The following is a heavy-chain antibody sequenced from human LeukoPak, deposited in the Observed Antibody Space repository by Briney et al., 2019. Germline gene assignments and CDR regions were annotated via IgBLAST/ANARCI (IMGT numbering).Heavy chain of an antibody. CDR3: AGGFAAYYYYGMDV. J-gene: IGHJ6*02. D-gene: IGHD3-16*01. CDR2: ISAYNGNT. Sequence: ASVKVSCKTSGYTFSSYGISWVRQAPGQGLEWMGWISAYNGNTNYAQKLQGRVTMTTDTSTSTAYMELRSLSSDDTAVYYCAGGFAAYYYYGMDVWGQGTTVTVSS. V-gene: IGHV1-18*01. CDR1: GYTFSSYG.